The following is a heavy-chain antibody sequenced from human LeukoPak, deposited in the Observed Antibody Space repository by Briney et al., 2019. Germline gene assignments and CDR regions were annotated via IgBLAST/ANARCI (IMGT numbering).Heavy chain of an antibody. J-gene: IGHJ4*02. V-gene: IGHV1/OR15-1*04. CDR3: ARTQDWSHIANFDY. CDR2: INPNSGGT. CDR1: GYIFTDYY. D-gene: IGHD3/OR15-3a*01. Sequence: EASVKVSCKASGYIFTDYYMHWVRQAPGQELGWMGRINPNSGGTNYAQKFQGRVTMTRDTSTSTVYMELSSLRSEDTAVYYCARTQDWSHIANFDYWGQGTLVTVSS.